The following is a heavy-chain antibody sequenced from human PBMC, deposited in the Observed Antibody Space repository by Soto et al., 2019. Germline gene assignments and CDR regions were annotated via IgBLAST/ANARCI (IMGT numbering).Heavy chain of an antibody. Sequence: QEQLVQSGAEVKKPGASVKVSCKASGYTFTSSDINWVRQATGQGLEWMGWMNPNTGNTGYAQKFQGRITLTRSTSISTAYLELSSLNSDDSAVYYCARGASPWGQGTLVTVSS. J-gene: IGHJ5*02. CDR3: ARGASP. CDR2: MNPNTGNT. CDR1: GYTFTSSD. V-gene: IGHV1-8*01.